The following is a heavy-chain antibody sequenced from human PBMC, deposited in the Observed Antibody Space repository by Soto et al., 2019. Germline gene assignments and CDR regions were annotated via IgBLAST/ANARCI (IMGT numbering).Heavy chain of an antibody. V-gene: IGHV1-18*04. J-gene: IGHJ4*03. CDR1: GYTFTNNG. CDR2: ISGYNANP. CDR3: ARGSTHYNGDF. Sequence: QVQLVQSGGEVRKPGASVKVSCKTSGYTFTNNGINWVRQAPGKGLEWMGWISGYNANPKYAQKFQGRVTLTTDTLTSTAFMELRSLRSDDTAVLYCARGSTHYNGDFWGQGTPSTVST. D-gene: IGHD4-4*01.